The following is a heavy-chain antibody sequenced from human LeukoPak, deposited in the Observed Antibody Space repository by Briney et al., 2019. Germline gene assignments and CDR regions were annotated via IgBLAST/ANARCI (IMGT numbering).Heavy chain of an antibody. CDR1: GFTFSSYG. CDR3: AKGRGYSGYQKVDY. D-gene: IGHD5-12*01. J-gene: IGHJ4*02. Sequence: GGSLRLSCAASGFTFSSYGMHWVRQAPGKGLEWVAVIWYDGSNKCYADSVKGRFTISRDNSKNTLYLQMNSLRAEDTAVYYCAKGRGYSGYQKVDYWGQGTLVTVSS. CDR2: IWYDGSNK. V-gene: IGHV3-33*06.